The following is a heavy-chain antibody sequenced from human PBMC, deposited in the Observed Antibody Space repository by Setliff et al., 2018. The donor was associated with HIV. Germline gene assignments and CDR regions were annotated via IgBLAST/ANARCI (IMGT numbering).Heavy chain of an antibody. J-gene: IGHJ6*02. CDR1: GYTFTSYG. V-gene: IGHV1-18*01. CDR2: ISAYNGDT. D-gene: IGHD3-3*02. Sequence: ASVKVSCKASGYTFTSYGISWVRQAPGQGLEWMGWISAYNGDTKYAQKVQGRVTLTTDTSSSTAYMELRSLRSDDTAVYYCARDAWVEFLEWTFYGMDVWGQGTTV. CDR3: ARDAWVEFLEWTFYGMDV.